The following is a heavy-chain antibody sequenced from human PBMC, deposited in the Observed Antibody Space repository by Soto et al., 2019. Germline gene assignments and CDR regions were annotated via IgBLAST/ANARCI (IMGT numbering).Heavy chain of an antibody. CDR3: ARSHQTNYYDSSGYHTWPGAFDY. V-gene: IGHV4-59*01. CDR1: GDSISSYY. D-gene: IGHD3-22*01. Sequence: QVQLQESGPGLVKPSETLSLTCTDSGDSISSYYWSWIRQSPGKGLEWIGYIYYSGSTMYNPSLESXXXLSVDTSRNQXXLXLXXVTAADTAVYYCARSHQTNYYDSSGYHTWPGAFDYWGQGALVTVSS. J-gene: IGHJ4*02. CDR2: IYYSGST.